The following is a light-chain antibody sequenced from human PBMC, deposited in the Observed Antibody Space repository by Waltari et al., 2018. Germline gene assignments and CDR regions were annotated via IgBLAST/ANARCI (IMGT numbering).Light chain of an antibody. J-gene: IGKJ2*03. CDR1: QSISNY. CDR2: KAS. Sequence: DIQMTQSPSTLSASVGATITITCRASQSISNYLGWYQQKPGKAPKLLIYKASSSGNGVPSRFSGSGSGTECTLTISSLQPDDFATYYCKQYNTYSSFGQGTKLEIK. V-gene: IGKV1-5*03. CDR3: KQYNTYSS.